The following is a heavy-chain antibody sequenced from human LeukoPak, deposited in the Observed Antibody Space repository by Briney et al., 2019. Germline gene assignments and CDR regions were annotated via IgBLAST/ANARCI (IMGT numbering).Heavy chain of an antibody. J-gene: IGHJ6*03. CDR1: GGSISSYY. Sequence: SETLSLTCTVSGGSISSYYWSWIRQPPGKGLEWIGYIYYSGSTNYNPSLKSRVTISVDTSKNQFSLKLSSVTAADTAVYYCARGEARRSYYYYYHMDVWGKGTTVAVSS. CDR2: IYYSGST. V-gene: IGHV4-59*01. D-gene: IGHD1-26*01. CDR3: ARGEARRSYYYYYHMDV.